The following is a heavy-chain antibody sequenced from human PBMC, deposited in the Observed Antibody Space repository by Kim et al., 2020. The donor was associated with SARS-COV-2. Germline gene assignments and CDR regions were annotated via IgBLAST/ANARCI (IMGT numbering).Heavy chain of an antibody. J-gene: IGHJ2*01. V-gene: IGHV3-48*01. CDR3: ARGRRWFGVSWWYFDL. CDR2: ISDSSRII. CDR1: GFTFSSYS. D-gene: IGHD3-10*01. Sequence: GGSLRLSCAASGFTFSSYSMNWVRQAPGKGLEWISYISDSSRIIYFSDSVKGRFTISRDNAKNSVYLQMNSLAAEDTAVYYCARGRRWFGVSWWYFDLWGRGTLVSVSS.